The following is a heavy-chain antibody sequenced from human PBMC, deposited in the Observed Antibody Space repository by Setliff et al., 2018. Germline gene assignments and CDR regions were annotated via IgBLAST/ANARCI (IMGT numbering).Heavy chain of an antibody. CDR2: ISAYNGNT. CDR3: ARVLPCGADCSTGDGGPFDFDF. V-gene: IGHV1-18*01. Sequence: ASVKVSCKAAAYLFTSYGMSWVSQAPGQGLEWMGWISAYNGNTNYAQSLQSRVTVTTDTSTNTVYMDLRSLRSDGTSLYYCARVLPCGADCSTGDGGPFDFDFWGQGPLVTVSS. CDR1: AYLFTSYG. D-gene: IGHD2-21*02. J-gene: IGHJ4*02.